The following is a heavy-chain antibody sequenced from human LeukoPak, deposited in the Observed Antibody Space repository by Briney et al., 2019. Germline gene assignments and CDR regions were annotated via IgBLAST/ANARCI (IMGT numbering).Heavy chain of an antibody. D-gene: IGHD6-13*01. V-gene: IGHV4-59*08. Sequence: SETLSLTCTVSGGSMTKYYWNWIRQPPGKGLEWIGHIYYSGSTTYNPSLKSRVTITVDTSKNQFSLKLSSVTAADTAVFYCARMLVPDYFDNWGQGTLVTVSS. CDR1: GGSMTKYY. J-gene: IGHJ4*02. CDR3: ARMLVPDYFDN. CDR2: IYYSGST.